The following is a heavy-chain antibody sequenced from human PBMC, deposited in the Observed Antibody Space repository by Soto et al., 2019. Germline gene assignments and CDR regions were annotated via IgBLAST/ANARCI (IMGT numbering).Heavy chain of an antibody. CDR2: MSYDGSYK. J-gene: IGHJ6*02. Sequence: QVQLVESGGGVVQPGRSLRLSCAASGFTFRSYGMSWVRQAPGKGLEWVALMSYDGSYKYYADSVKGRFTISRDNSKTTLYLQMDSLRAEDTAVYYCARVGVRSYYYGMDVWGQGTTVTVSS. D-gene: IGHD1-26*01. CDR1: GFTFRSYG. CDR3: ARVGVRSYYYGMDV. V-gene: IGHV3-30*03.